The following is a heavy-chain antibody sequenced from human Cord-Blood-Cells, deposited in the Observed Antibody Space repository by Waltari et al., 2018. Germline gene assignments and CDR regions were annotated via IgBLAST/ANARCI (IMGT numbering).Heavy chain of an antibody. CDR2: ISYDGSNK. D-gene: IGHD2-8*02. CDR3: ARDPDCTGGVCYKLGFDY. CDR1: GFTFSSYA. V-gene: IGHV3-30-3*01. Sequence: QVQLVESGGGVVQPGRSLRLSCAASGFTFSSYAMHWVRQAPGKGLEWVAVISYDGSNKYYADSVKGRFTISRDNSKNTLYLQMNSLRAEDTAVYYCARDPDCTGGVCYKLGFDYWGQGTLVTVSS. J-gene: IGHJ4*02.